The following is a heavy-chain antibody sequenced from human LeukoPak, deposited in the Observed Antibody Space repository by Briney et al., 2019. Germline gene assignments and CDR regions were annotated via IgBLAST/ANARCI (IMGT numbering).Heavy chain of an antibody. CDR1: GGSSISYY. J-gene: IGHJ1*01. Sequence: PSETLSLTCAVSGGSSISYYWSWIRQPPGAGPEWIRYIYYTGSTNYNPSLKSRVTISLDSSTNQFSLNLNSLTTADTAVYYCVRHYYYSATAKGYFEHWGQGTLVTVSS. V-gene: IGHV4-59*01. CDR2: IYYTGST. CDR3: VRHYYYSATAKGYFEH. D-gene: IGHD3-16*01.